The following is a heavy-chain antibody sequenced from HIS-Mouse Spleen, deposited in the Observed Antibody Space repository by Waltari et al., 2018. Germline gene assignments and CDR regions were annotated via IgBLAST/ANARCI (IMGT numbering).Heavy chain of an antibody. CDR3: ARVTAARLRRDTRSWFDP. J-gene: IGHJ5*02. D-gene: IGHD6-6*01. Sequence: QVQLVQSGAEVKKHGASVKVSCKASGYTFTRSYMHWVRQAPGQGLEWMGWINPNSGGTNYAQKFQGRVTMTRDTSISTAYMELSRLRSDDTAVYYCARVTAARLRRDTRSWFDPWGQGTLVTVSS. V-gene: IGHV1-2*02. CDR2: INPNSGGT. CDR1: GYTFTRSY.